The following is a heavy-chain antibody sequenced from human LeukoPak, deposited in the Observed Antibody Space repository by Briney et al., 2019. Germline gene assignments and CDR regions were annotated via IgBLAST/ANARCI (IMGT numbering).Heavy chain of an antibody. CDR1: GGSISTTHW. Sequence: PSETLSLTCAVSGGSISTTHWWSWVRQPPGERLEWIGEIYHSGTINYNPSLKTRVTISVDESKDQFSLKLSFVTAADTAVYYCAKEGGQQLGLPFDSWGQGTLVTVSS. CDR2: IYHSGTI. J-gene: IGHJ4*02. V-gene: IGHV4-4*02. D-gene: IGHD6-13*01. CDR3: AKEGGQQLGLPFDS.